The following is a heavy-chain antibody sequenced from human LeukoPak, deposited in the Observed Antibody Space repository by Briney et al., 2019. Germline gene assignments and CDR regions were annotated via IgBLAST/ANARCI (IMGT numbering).Heavy chain of an antibody. D-gene: IGHD2-21*02. V-gene: IGHV3-33*07. Sequence: GGSLRLSCAASGFTFSSYVTYWVRQAPGKGLEWVSVIGYDGSNKHYVDSVKGRFTVSRDNSKNTLYLQMNSLRAEDTAVYYCARDLYGDYQGDLDYWGQGTLVTVSS. CDR1: GFTFSSYV. CDR2: IGYDGSNK. CDR3: ARDLYGDYQGDLDY. J-gene: IGHJ4*02.